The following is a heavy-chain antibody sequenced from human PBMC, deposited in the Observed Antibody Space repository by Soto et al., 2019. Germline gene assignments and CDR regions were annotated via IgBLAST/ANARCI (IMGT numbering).Heavy chain of an antibody. J-gene: IGHJ4*02. CDR3: ARVPALVVIAIAYFDY. Sequence: ASVKVSCKASGYTFTSYGISWVRQAPGQGLEWMGWISAYNGNTNYAQKLQGRVTMTTDTSKSTAYMELRSLRSDDTAVYYCARVPALVVIAIAYFDYWGQGTLVTVSS. CDR2: ISAYNGNT. CDR1: GYTFTSYG. D-gene: IGHD2-21*01. V-gene: IGHV1-18*01.